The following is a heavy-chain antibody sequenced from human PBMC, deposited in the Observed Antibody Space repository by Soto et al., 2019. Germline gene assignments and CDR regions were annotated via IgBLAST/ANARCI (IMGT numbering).Heavy chain of an antibody. CDR3: ARDPAALAGYAEDYGMDV. V-gene: IGHV1-46*01. Sequence: ASVKVSCKASGYTFTSYYMHWVRQAPGQGLEWMGIINPSGGSTSYAQKFQGRVTMTRDTSTSTVYMELSSLRSEDTAVYYCARDPAALAGYAEDYGMDVSRQGTTVTVS. CDR2: INPSGGST. D-gene: IGHD6-19*01. J-gene: IGHJ6*02. CDR1: GYTFTSYY.